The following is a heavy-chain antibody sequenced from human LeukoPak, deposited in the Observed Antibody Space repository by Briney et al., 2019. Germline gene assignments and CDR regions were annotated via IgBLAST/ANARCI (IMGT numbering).Heavy chain of an antibody. CDR2: LHIDGST. Sequence: PGGCLRLSCAASGFTVNNDYMGWVRQAPGKGLEWDSALHIDGSTSYADSVKGRFSISRDNSKNTLYLQVNSLRDEDTAVHYCVKERGWGAPYYYGVDVWGQGTTVTVSS. D-gene: IGHD3-16*01. CDR1: GFTVNNDY. J-gene: IGHJ6*02. V-gene: IGHV3-66*01. CDR3: VKERGWGAPYYYGVDV.